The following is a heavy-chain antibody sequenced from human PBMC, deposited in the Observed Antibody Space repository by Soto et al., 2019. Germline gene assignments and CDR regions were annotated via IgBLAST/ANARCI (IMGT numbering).Heavy chain of an antibody. CDR2: ISYDGSNK. V-gene: IGHV3-30*18. Sequence: QVQLVESGGGVVQPGRSLRLSCAASGFTFSSYGMHWVRQAPGKGLEWVAVISYDGSNKYYADSVKGRFTISRDNSKNTLYLQMNSLSAEDTAVYYCAKDMRQQLKFLPEDYWGQGTLVTVSS. CDR1: GFTFSSYG. D-gene: IGHD6-13*01. CDR3: AKDMRQQLKFLPEDY. J-gene: IGHJ4*02.